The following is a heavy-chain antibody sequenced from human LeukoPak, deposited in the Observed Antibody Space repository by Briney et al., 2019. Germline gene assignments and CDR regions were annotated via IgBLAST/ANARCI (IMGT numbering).Heavy chain of an antibody. J-gene: IGHJ4*02. CDR2: ITHSGST. CDR3: ARYDCSGGSCYFDY. V-gene: IGHV4-39*07. D-gene: IGHD2-15*01. CDR1: GGSISSSSYY. Sequence: PSETLSLTCTVSGGSISSSSYYWGWIRQPPGKGLEWIGEITHSGSTNYNPSLKSRVTISIDTSKNQFSLKLSSVTAADTAVFYCARYDCSGGSCYFDYWGQGTVVTVSS.